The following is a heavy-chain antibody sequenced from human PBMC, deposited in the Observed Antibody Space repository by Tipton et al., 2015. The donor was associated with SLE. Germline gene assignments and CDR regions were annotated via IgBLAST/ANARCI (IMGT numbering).Heavy chain of an antibody. CDR2: INHSGST. J-gene: IGHJ4*02. CDR3: ARFLGGYSYAYYY. D-gene: IGHD5-18*01. V-gene: IGHV4-34*01. Sequence: LRLSCAVYGGSFSGYYWNWIRQPPGKGLEWIGEINHSGSTNYNPSLKSRVTISVDTSKNQFSLKLSSVTAADTAVYYCARFLGGYSYAYYYWGQGTLVTVSS. CDR1: GGSFSGYY.